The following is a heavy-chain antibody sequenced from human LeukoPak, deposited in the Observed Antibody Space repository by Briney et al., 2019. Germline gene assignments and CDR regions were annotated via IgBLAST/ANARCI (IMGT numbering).Heavy chain of an antibody. CDR3: VREGSLDDFDY. CDR1: GFTFSNYE. CDR2: ITKTGNSK. J-gene: IGHJ4*02. Sequence: GGSLRLSCVASGFTFSNYEMNWVRQAPGKGPEWVSYITKTGNSKYYADSVKCRFTVSRDDANKSLYLQMDSLGAEDTAVYYCVREGSLDDFDYWGQGTLVTVSS. V-gene: IGHV3-48*03. D-gene: IGHD3-9*01.